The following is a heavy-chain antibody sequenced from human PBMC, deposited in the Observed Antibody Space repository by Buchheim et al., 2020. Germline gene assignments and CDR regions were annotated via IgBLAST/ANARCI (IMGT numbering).Heavy chain of an antibody. CDR1: GFTFSSYG. J-gene: IGHJ4*02. CDR2: ISYDGSNK. V-gene: IGHV3-30*18. CDR3: AKDSDFWSGYYNSYYSDY. Sequence: QVQLVESGGGVVQPGRSLRLSCAASGFTFSSYGMHWVRQAPGKGLEWVAVISYDGSNKYYADSVKGRFTISRDNSKNTLYLQMNSLRAEDTAVYYCAKDSDFWSGYYNSYYSDYWGQGTL. D-gene: IGHD3-3*01.